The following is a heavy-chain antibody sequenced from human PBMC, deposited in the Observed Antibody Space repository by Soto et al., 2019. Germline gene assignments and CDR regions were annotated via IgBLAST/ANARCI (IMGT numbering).Heavy chain of an antibody. CDR1: GFTFSSYA. Sequence: QVQLVESGGGVVQPGRSLRLSCAASGFTFSSYAMHWVRQAPGKGLEWVAVISYDGSNKYYADSVKGRFTISRDNSKNTLYLQMNSLRAEDTAVYYCARVILPLITMVRGDAFDIWGQGTMVTVSS. CDR3: ARVILPLITMVRGDAFDI. J-gene: IGHJ3*02. D-gene: IGHD3-10*01. CDR2: ISYDGSNK. V-gene: IGHV3-30-3*01.